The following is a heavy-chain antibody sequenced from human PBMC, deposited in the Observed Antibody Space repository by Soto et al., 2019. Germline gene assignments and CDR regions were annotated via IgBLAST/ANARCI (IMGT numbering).Heavy chain of an antibody. V-gene: IGHV4-59*01. CDR1: GDSMDNNY. D-gene: IGHD2-15*01. CDR3: ARGGWSHAS. CDR2: IYYTGDT. Sequence: VQLQESGPGLVKPSETLSLTCTVSGDSMDNNYWSWVRQSPGKGLEWIGYIYYTGDTNYNPSLRSRLTILVDTSKNQFSLNLRSVTTADTAVYYCARGGWSHASWGQGALVTVSS. J-gene: IGHJ5*02.